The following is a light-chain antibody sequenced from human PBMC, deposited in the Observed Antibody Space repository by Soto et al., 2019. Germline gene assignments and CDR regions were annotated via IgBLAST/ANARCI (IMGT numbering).Light chain of an antibody. V-gene: IGKV1-5*01. Sequence: DSQMTQSPSTLSASVGDRVTITCRASQSISSWLAWYQQQPGKAPKLLIYDASSLESGVPSRFSGSGSGTEFTLTISSLQPDDFATYYCQQYNSYPPTFGGGTKVEIK. CDR3: QQYNSYPPT. CDR2: DAS. CDR1: QSISSW. J-gene: IGKJ4*01.